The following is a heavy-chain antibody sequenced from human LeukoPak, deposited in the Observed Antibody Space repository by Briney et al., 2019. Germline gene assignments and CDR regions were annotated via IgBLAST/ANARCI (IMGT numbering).Heavy chain of an antibody. CDR3: AKDLHYYVAMDV. Sequence: PGRSLRLSCAASGFTFSSYGMHWVRQAPGKGLEWVAVISYDGSNKYYVDSVKGRFTISRDNSKNTLYLQMNSLRAEDTAVYYCAKDLHYYVAMDVWGQGTAVTVSS. J-gene: IGHJ6*02. D-gene: IGHD3-10*02. V-gene: IGHV3-30*18. CDR1: GFTFSSYG. CDR2: ISYDGSNK.